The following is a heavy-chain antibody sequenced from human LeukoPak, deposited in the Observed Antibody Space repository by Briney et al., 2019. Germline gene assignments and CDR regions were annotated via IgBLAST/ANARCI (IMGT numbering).Heavy chain of an antibody. CDR2: INPNSGGT. J-gene: IGHJ6*02. D-gene: IGHD6-13*01. CDR1: GYTFTGYY. V-gene: IGHV1-2*02. Sequence: ASVKVSCKASGYTFTGYYMHWVRQAPGQGLEWMGWINPNSGGTKYARKLQGRVTMTRDTSISTAYMELSSLRSEDTAVYYCARVLIAAAGEKPTDDYYGMDVSGQRATGSASS. CDR3: ARVLIAAAGEKPTDDYYGMDV.